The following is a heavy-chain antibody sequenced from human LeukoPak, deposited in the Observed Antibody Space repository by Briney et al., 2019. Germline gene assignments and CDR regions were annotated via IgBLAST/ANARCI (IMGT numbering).Heavy chain of an antibody. CDR2: INWKGGST. CDR1: GFTFYDYG. J-gene: IGHJ6*03. D-gene: IGHD6-19*01. V-gene: IGHV3-20*01. Sequence: GGSLRLSCAASGFTFYDYGMSWVRHAPGKGLEWGWGINWKGGSTVYADSVKGRFTISRDNAKNSLYLQMNSLRAEDTALYHCAREGPGIAVASYYYYYYMDVWGKGTTVTVSS. CDR3: AREGPGIAVASYYYYYYMDV.